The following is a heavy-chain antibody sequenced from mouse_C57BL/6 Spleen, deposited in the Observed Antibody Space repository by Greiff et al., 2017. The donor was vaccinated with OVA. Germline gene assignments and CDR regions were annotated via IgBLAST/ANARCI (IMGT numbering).Heavy chain of an antibody. D-gene: IGHD3-2*01. CDR2: INPSNGGT. Sequence: QVQLQQPGTELVKPGASVKLSCKASGYTFTSYWMHWVKQRPGQGLEWIGNINPSNGGTNYNEKFKSKATLTVDKSSSTAYMQLSSLTSEDSAVYYVARDHSDSPYAMDYWGQGTSVTVSS. CDR1: GYTFTSYW. J-gene: IGHJ4*01. CDR3: ARDHSDSPYAMDY. V-gene: IGHV1-53*01.